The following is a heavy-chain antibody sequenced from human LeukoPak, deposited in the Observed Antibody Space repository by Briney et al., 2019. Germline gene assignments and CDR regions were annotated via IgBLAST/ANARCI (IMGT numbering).Heavy chain of an antibody. CDR2: ISYDGSNK. CDR3: AKELYGDTPDY. D-gene: IGHD4-17*01. J-gene: IGHJ4*02. V-gene: IGHV3-30*18. Sequence: GGSLRLSCAASGFAFSDSGMHWVRQAPGKGLEWVALISYDGSNKYYADSVKGRFTISRDNSKNTLYLQMNSLRAEDTAVYYCAKELYGDTPDYWGQGTLVTVSS. CDR1: GFAFSDSG.